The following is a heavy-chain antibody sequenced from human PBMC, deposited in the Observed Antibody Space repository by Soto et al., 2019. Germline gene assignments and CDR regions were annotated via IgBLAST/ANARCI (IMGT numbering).Heavy chain of an antibody. Sequence: PSETLSLTCTVSGGSITNSNWLILFRLAPAKVLEWIGDIYHAGSTKYNPSLGRRVTISVDTSNNQFALTLTSVTAADTAVYFCARGPPIVGNTTPLDSWGQGTLVTVSS. J-gene: IGHJ4*02. D-gene: IGHD1-26*01. CDR1: GGSITNSNW. CDR2: IYHAGST. CDR3: ARGPPIVGNTTPLDS. V-gene: IGHV4-4*02.